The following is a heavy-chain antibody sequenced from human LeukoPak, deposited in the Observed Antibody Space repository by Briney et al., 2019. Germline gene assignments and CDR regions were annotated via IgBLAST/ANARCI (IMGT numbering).Heavy chain of an antibody. CDR1: GASVTDYY. D-gene: IGHD7-27*01. CDR2: IHHSGNS. V-gene: IGHV4-59*02. Sequence: SGTLSLTCTVSGASVTDYYWSWIRQSPGKGLEWISYIHHSGNSDYNPSLRSRVTTSLDTSKNQFSLNLISVTAADTAVYYCTRGHWGLQSWSQGTLVTVSS. CDR3: TRGHWGLQS. J-gene: IGHJ5*02.